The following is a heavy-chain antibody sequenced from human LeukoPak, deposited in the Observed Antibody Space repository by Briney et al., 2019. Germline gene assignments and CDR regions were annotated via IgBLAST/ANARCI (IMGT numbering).Heavy chain of an antibody. CDR2: ISVSGGST. D-gene: IGHD3-9*01. J-gene: IGHJ6*03. CDR1: GFTFSTYC. Sequence: GGSLRLSCVASGFTFSTYCMSWVRQPPGKGLEWVSAISVSGGSTYYADSVKGRLTISRDNSKNTLYLQMNSLRAEDTAVYYCAKDGGEYYDILTGYYPRLYYMDVWGKGTTVTISS. V-gene: IGHV3-23*01. CDR3: AKDGGEYYDILTGYYPRLYYMDV.